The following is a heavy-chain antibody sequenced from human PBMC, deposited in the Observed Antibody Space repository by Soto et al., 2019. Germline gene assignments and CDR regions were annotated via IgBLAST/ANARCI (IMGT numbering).Heavy chain of an antibody. CDR3: ARAGTRGEYYFDY. D-gene: IGHD3-10*01. J-gene: IGHJ4*02. CDR1: GGSISSYY. V-gene: IGHV4-59*01. Sequence: SETLSLTCTVSGGSISSYYWSWIRQPPGKGLEWIGYIYYSGSTNYNPSLKSRVTISVDTSKNQFSLKLSSVTAADTAVYYCARAGTRGEYYFDYWGQGTLVTVSS. CDR2: IYYSGST.